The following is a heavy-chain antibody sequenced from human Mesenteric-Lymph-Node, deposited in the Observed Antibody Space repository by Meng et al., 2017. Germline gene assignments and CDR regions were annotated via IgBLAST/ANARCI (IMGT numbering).Heavy chain of an antibody. CDR1: GGTFRSYA. CDR3: ARSSYGEQNRKFDY. CDR2: IIPIFGTA. Sequence: VRLGPSGREGEKPGSSVKGSCMRAGGTFRSYAISWVRQAPGQGLEWMGGIIPIFGTANYAQKFQGRVTITADESTSTAYMELSSLRSEDTAAYYCARSSYGEQNRKFDYWGQGTLVTVSS. D-gene: IGHD4-17*01. V-gene: IGHV1-69*01. J-gene: IGHJ4*02.